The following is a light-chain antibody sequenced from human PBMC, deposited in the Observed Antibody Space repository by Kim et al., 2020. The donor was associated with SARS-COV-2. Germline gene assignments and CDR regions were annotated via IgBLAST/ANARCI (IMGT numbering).Light chain of an antibody. Sequence: SPGERATISCRASQSVSSKLAWYQQKPGQGPRLLIYNASTRATGIPAGFSGSGSGTEFTLTISRLQSEDFAVYYCHHYYNWPRTFGQGTKVEIK. V-gene: IGKV3-15*01. CDR2: NAS. CDR1: QSVSSK. CDR3: HHYYNWPRT. J-gene: IGKJ1*01.